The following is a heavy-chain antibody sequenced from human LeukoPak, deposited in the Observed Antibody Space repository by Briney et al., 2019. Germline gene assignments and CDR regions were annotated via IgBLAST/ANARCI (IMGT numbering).Heavy chain of an antibody. CDR3: AELGITMIGGV. D-gene: IGHD3-10*02. J-gene: IGHJ6*04. CDR1: GFTFSSYS. V-gene: IGHV3-7*01. Sequence: GGSLRLSCAASGFTFSSYSMNWVRQAPGKGLEWVANIKQDGSEMHYVDSVKGRFTISRDNAKNSLYLQMNSLRAEDTAVYYCAELGITMIGGVWGRGTTVTISS. CDR2: IKQDGSEM.